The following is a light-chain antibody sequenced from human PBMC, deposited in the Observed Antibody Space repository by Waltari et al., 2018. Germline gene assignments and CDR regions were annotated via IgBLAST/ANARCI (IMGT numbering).Light chain of an antibody. Sequence: QSALTQPASVSGSPGQSISISCTGTSSDVGGYDYFSWYQQHPGKAPKLMIYDVPHRPSGVPNRFSGSKAGITASLTISGLQPEDEADYYCSSYTTDSLGVFGGGTKLTAL. CDR1: SSDVGGYDY. J-gene: IGLJ2*01. CDR3: SSYTTDSLGV. CDR2: DVP. V-gene: IGLV2-14*03.